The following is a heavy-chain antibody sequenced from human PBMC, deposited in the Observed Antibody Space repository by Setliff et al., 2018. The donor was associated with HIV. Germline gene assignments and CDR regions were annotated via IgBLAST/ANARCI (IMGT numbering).Heavy chain of an antibody. V-gene: IGHV1-46*01. J-gene: IGHJ3*02. Sequence: WVRQAPGQGLEWMGIITPIGGGTNYAQKFQGRVTMTTDTSTSTVYMHLSSLRSDDTAVYYCARDGERYNFDIWGQGTMVTVSS. D-gene: IGHD2-21*01. CDR2: ITPIGGGT. CDR3: ARDGERYNFDI.